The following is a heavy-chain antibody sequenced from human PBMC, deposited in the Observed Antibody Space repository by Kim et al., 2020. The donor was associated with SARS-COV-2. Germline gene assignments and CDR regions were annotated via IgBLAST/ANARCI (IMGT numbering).Heavy chain of an antibody. CDR3: ARDGDHYGMDV. CDR2: T. Sequence: TNYTPSLKSRVTISDTKSKNQFSLKLSSVIAAEPAVYYCARDGDHYGMDVWGQGTTVTVSS. J-gene: IGHJ6*02. V-gene: IGHV4-59*01. D-gene: IGHD3-3*01.